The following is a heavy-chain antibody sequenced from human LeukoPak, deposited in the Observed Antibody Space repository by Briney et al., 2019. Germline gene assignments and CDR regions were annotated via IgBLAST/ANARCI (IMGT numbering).Heavy chain of an antibody. D-gene: IGHD5-18*01. CDR2: ISYDGSNK. CDR3: ARDIHEQLWVAFDY. CDR1: GFTFSSYA. Sequence: GGSLRLSCAASGFTFSSYAMHWVRQAPGKGLEWVAVISYDGSNKYYADSVKGRFTISRDNSKNTLYLQMNSLRAEDTAVYYCARDIHEQLWVAFDYWGQGTLVTVSS. J-gene: IGHJ4*02. V-gene: IGHV3-30*04.